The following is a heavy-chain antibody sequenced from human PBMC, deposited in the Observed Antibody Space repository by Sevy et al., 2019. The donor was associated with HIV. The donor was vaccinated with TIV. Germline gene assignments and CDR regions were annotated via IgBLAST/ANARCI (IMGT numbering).Heavy chain of an antibody. V-gene: IGHV1-69*13. J-gene: IGHJ2*01. CDR2: IIPIFGTA. CDR3: ARDTRYSSSWYRWYFDL. Sequence: ASVKVSCKASGGTFSSYAISWARQAPGQGLEWMGRIIPIFGTANYAQKFQGRVTITADESTSTAYMELSSLRSEDTAVYYCARDTRYSSSWYRWYFDLWGRGTLVTVSS. CDR1: GGTFSSYA. D-gene: IGHD6-13*01.